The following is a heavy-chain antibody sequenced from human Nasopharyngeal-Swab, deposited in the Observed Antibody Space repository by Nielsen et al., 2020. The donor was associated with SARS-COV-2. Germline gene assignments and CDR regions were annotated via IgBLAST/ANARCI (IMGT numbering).Heavy chain of an antibody. CDR2: IWHDGSNK. CDR1: GFTFSNYA. J-gene: IGHJ3*02. Sequence: GESLKISCAASGFTFSNYAMHWVRQAPGKGLEWVAVIWHDGSNKYYADSVKGRFTISRDNSKNTLYLQMNSLRAEDTAVYYRARDLTPMVIIYAFDMWGQGTMVTVSS. V-gene: IGHV3-33*01. D-gene: IGHD5-18*01. CDR3: ARDLTPMVIIYAFDM.